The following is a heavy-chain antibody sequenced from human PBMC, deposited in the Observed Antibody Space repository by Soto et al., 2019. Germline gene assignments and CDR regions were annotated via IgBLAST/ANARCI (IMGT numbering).Heavy chain of an antibody. J-gene: IGHJ5*02. CDR3: ARAYSNYGSWFDP. D-gene: IGHD4-4*01. CDR1: GGSISSGGYY. V-gene: IGHV4-31*03. CDR2: IYYSGST. Sequence: SETLSLTCTVSGGSISSGGYYWSWIRQHPGKGLEWIGYIYYSGSTYYNPSLKSRVTISVDTSKNQFSLKLSSVTAADTAVYYCARAYSNYGSWFDPWGQGTLVTVS.